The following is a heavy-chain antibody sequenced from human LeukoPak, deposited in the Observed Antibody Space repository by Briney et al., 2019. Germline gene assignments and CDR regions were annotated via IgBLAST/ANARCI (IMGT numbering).Heavy chain of an antibody. CDR3: ARGGFDITMIEEAGLGFDY. CDR2: IYHSGST. Sequence: PSETLSLTYAVSGGSISSSNWWSWVRQPPGKGLEWIGEIYHSGSTNYNPSLKSRVTISVDKSKNQFSLKLSSVTAADTAVYYCARGGFDITMIEEAGLGFDYWGQGTLVTVSS. J-gene: IGHJ4*02. D-gene: IGHD3-10*02. V-gene: IGHV4-4*02. CDR1: GGSISSSNW.